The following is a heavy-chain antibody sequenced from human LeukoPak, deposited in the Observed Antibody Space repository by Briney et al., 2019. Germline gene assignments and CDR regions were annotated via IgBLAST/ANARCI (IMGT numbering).Heavy chain of an antibody. J-gene: IGHJ4*02. CDR3: ARGSGSYYFDY. CDR2: SSRRGSTI. D-gene: IGHD1-26*01. Sequence: GGSLRLSCAASGFTFSDYYMSWIRQAPGKGQEWVSYSSRRGSTIYYADSVKGRFTISRDNAKNSLDLQMNSRRAEDTAVSYCARGSGSYYFDYWGQGTMVTVSS. V-gene: IGHV3-11*01. CDR1: GFTFSDYY.